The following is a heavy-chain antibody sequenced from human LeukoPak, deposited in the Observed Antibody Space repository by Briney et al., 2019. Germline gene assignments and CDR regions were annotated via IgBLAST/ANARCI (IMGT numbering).Heavy chain of an antibody. V-gene: IGHV4-39*01. J-gene: IGHJ4*02. CDR2: IYQSGSGSS. D-gene: IGHD3-3*01. CDR1: GGSIISSNYY. Sequence: SETLSLTCSVSGGSIISSNYYWGWIRQPPGKGLEWIGSIYQSGSGSSYYNPSLKSRVTIFGDTSKNQFFLRLSSVTAADTAVYYCASTLRFLPYRRFDYWDQGTLVTIPS. CDR3: ASTLRFLPYRRFDY.